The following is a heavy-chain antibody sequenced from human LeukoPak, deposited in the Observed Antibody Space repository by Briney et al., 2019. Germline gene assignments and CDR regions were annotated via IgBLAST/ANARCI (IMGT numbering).Heavy chain of an antibody. D-gene: IGHD3-22*01. CDR3: AKAQTPDYYYDSSGSTFDY. Sequence: GGSLRLSCAASGFTFSSYAMSWVRQAPGKGLEWVSAISGSDGSTYYADSVKGRFTISRDNSKNTLYLQMNSLRAEDTAVYYCAKAQTPDYYYDSSGSTFDYWGQGTLVTVSS. CDR1: GFTFSSYA. V-gene: IGHV3-23*01. CDR2: ISGSDGST. J-gene: IGHJ4*02.